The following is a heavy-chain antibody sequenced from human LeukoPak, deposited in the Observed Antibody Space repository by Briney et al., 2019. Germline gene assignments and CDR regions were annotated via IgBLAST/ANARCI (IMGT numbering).Heavy chain of an antibody. V-gene: IGHV1-18*01. Sequence: ASVKVSCKASGYTFTSYGMSWVRQAPGQGLEWMGWISAYNGNTNYAQKLQGRVTMTTDTSTSTAYMELRSLRSDDTAVYYCARVDDFWSGYRNWFDPWGQGTLVTVSS. D-gene: IGHD3-3*01. CDR2: ISAYNGNT. CDR3: ARVDDFWSGYRNWFDP. CDR1: GYTFTSYG. J-gene: IGHJ5*02.